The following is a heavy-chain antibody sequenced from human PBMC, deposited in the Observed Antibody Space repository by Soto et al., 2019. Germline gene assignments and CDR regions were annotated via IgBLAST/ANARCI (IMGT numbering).Heavy chain of an antibody. CDR3: AKDLYSSSWYPPHPDY. Sequence: QVQLVESGGGVVQPGRSLRLSCAASGFSFSSYGMHWVRQAPGKGLEWVAVISYDGSKKYYADSVKGRFAISRDDSKYTLYLQMNSLRAEDTAVYYCAKDLYSSSWYPPHPDYWGQGTLVTVSS. CDR2: ISYDGSKK. V-gene: IGHV3-30*18. CDR1: GFSFSSYG. J-gene: IGHJ4*02. D-gene: IGHD6-13*01.